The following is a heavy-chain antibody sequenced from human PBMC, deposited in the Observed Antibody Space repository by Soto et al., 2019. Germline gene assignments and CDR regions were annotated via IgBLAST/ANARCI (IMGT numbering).Heavy chain of an antibody. D-gene: IGHD5-18*01. Sequence: PSETLSLTCTVSGGSISSGDYYWSWIRQPPGKGLEWIGYIYYSGSTYYNPSLKSRVTISVDTSKNQFSLKLSSVTAADTAVYYCAAQRGYSYGPHLYYYYYGMDVWGQGTTVTVSS. CDR1: GGSISSGDYY. V-gene: IGHV4-30-4*01. CDR2: IYYSGST. CDR3: AAQRGYSYGPHLYYYYYGMDV. J-gene: IGHJ6*02.